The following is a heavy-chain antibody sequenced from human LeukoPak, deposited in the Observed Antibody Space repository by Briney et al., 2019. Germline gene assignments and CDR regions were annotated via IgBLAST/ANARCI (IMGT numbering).Heavy chain of an antibody. CDR2: INPNRGDT. D-gene: IGHD1-14*01. CDR3: AAGLYNTYPEDY. V-gene: IGHV1-2*02. J-gene: IGHJ4*02. CDR1: GHIFTGYY. Sequence: GASVKVSCKASGHIFTGYYIHWVRQAPGQGLEWMGWINPNRGDTYSAQKFRGRVTMTRDTSITTVYVDLSRLRSDDTAMYYCAAGLYNTYPEDYWGQGTLVTVSS.